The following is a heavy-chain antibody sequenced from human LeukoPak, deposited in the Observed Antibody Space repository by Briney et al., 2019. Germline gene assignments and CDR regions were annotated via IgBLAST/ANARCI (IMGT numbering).Heavy chain of an antibody. CDR2: INHSGST. D-gene: IGHD4-11*01. CDR1: GGSISSGGYY. J-gene: IGHJ5*02. V-gene: IGHV4-39*01. CDR3: ARHHTVTIFNWFDP. Sequence: KPSETLSLTCTVSGGSISSGGYYWSWIRQPPGKGLEWIGEINHSGSTNYNPSLKSRVTISVDTSKNQFSLKLSSVTAADTAVYYCARHHTVTIFNWFDPWGQGTLVTVSS.